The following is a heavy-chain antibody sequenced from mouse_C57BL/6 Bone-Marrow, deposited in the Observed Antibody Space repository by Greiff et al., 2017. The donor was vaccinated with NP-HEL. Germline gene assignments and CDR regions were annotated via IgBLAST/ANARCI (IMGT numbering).Heavy chain of an antibody. D-gene: IGHD1-1*01. CDR3: ARITTVVAPNY. CDR1: GYTFTSYG. J-gene: IGHJ2*01. V-gene: IGHV1-81*01. CDR2: IYPRSGNT. Sequence: LVESGAELARPGASVKLSCKASGYTFTSYGISWVKQRTGQGLEWIGEIYPRSGNTYYNEKFKGKATLTADKSSSTAYMELRSLTSEDSAVYFCARITTVVAPNYWGQGTTLTVSS.